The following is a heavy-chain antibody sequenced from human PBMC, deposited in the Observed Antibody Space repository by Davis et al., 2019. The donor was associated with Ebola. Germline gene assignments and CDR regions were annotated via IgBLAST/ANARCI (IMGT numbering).Heavy chain of an antibody. CDR2: INAGNGNT. J-gene: IGHJ4*02. V-gene: IGHV1-3*01. CDR3: ARDLSGSYSGGDY. Sequence: ASVKVSCKASGYTFTSYAMHWVRQAPGQRLEWMGWINAGNGNTKYSQKFQGRVTITRDTSASTAYMELSSLRSEDTAVYYCARDLSGSYSGGDYWGQGTLVTVSS. D-gene: IGHD1-26*01. CDR1: GYTFTSYA.